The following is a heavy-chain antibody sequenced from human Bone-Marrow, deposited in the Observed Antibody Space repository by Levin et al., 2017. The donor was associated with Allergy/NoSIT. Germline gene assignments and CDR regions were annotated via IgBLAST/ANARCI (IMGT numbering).Heavy chain of an antibody. V-gene: IGHV3-9*01. J-gene: IGHJ3*02. CDR3: VKSRSFIGAFDI. CDR1: GFMFDDYA. Sequence: SLKISCAASGFMFDDYAMHWVRQVAGKGLEWVSGISANGDRIAYVDSVKGRFTISRDNAKNSLYLQMESLRADDTALYYCVKSRSFIGAFDIWGQGTKVTVSS. D-gene: IGHD2-15*01. CDR2: ISANGDRI.